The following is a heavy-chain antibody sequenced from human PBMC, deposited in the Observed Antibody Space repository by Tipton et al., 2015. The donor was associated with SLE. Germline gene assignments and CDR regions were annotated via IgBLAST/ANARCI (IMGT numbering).Heavy chain of an antibody. V-gene: IGHV3-30*02. CDR1: GFTFSTYG. CDR3: AKDRVAAAGIHDY. CDR2: IRYDGTNK. D-gene: IGHD6-13*01. J-gene: IGHJ4*02. Sequence: SLRLSCAASGFTFSTYGMHWVRQAPGKGLEWVAFIRYDGTNKYYADSVRGRFTFSRDNSKNTLYLQMNSLRAEDTAVYYCAKDRVAAAGIHDYWGQGTLVTVSS.